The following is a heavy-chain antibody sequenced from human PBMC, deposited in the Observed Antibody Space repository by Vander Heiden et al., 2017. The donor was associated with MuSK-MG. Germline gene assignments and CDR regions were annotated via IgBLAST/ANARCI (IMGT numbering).Heavy chain of an antibody. J-gene: IGHJ2*01. V-gene: IGHV4-61*02. CDR1: GGSVSSGRSY. CDR2: IYPNVSP. Sequence: QVQLQESGPGLVKPSQTLSLPCTVSGGSVSSGRSYWSWIRQPAGKEWEGIGRIYPNVSPNYNPSLKSRVTMSLDTSKNQFSLKLTSVTAADTAVYDGASWGLESRHFDLWGRGTLVTVSS. D-gene: IGHD7-27*01. CDR3: ASWGLESRHFDL.